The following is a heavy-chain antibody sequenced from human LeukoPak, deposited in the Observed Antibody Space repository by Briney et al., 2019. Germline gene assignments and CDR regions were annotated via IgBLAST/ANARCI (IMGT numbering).Heavy chain of an antibody. V-gene: IGHV7-4-1*02. CDR3: ARDEGYSYGYFAKPIDY. Sequence: ASVTVSCKASGYTFTSYAMNWVRQAPGQGLEWMGWINTNTGNPTYAQGFTGRFVFSLDTSVSTAYLQISSLKAEDTAVYYCARDEGYSYGYFAKPIDYWGQGTLVTVSS. CDR2: INTNTGNP. CDR1: GYTFTSYA. D-gene: IGHD5-18*01. J-gene: IGHJ4*02.